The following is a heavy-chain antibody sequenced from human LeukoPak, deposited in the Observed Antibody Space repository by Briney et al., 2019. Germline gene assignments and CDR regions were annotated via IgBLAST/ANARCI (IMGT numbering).Heavy chain of an antibody. CDR3: ARDSSGYYGDYYFDY. CDR1: GGSISSGDYY. J-gene: IGHJ4*02. CDR2: IYYSGST. V-gene: IGHV4-30-4*08. Sequence: SQTLSLTCTVSGGSISSGDYYWSWIRQPPGKGLEWIGYIYYSGSTYCNPSLKSRFTISVDTSKNQFSLKLSSVTATDTAVYYCARDSSGYYGDYYFDYWGQGTLVTVSS. D-gene: IGHD4-17*01.